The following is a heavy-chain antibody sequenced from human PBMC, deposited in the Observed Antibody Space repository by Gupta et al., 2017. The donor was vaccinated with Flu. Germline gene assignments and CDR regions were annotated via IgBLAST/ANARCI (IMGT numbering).Heavy chain of an antibody. J-gene: IGHJ4*02. CDR2: IKQDGSEK. CDR1: GFTFSSYW. Sequence: GGLVQPGGSLRLSCAASGFTFSSYWMSWVRQAPGKGLEWVANIKQDGSEKYYVDSVKGRFTISRDNAKNSLYLQMNSLRAEDTAVYYCARDRDSSGWYGGYFDYWGQGTLVTVSS. D-gene: IGHD6-19*01. V-gene: IGHV3-7*01. CDR3: ARDRDSSGWYGGYFDY.